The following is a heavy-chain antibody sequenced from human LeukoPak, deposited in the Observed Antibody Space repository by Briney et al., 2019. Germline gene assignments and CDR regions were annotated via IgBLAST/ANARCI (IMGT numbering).Heavy chain of an antibody. Sequence: GGSLRLSCVASGFTFDDYGISWVRQAPGKGLEWVSRIHWNSGSTRYVDSVKGRFTISRDNAKNSLYLQMNSLRAEDTAVYYCARDREQLGIYYYYYYYMDVWGKGTTVTVSS. CDR1: GFTFDDYG. CDR2: IHWNSGST. J-gene: IGHJ6*03. V-gene: IGHV3-20*04. D-gene: IGHD6-6*01. CDR3: ARDREQLGIYYYYYYYMDV.